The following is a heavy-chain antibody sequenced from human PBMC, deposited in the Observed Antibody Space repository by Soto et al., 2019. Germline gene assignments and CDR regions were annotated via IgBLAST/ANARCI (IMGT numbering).Heavy chain of an antibody. CDR2: VYYTGGT. D-gene: IGHD3-16*01. CDR1: GGSISGYY. CDR3: ARHVVIVSGGSSFDF. J-gene: IGHJ4*02. V-gene: IGHV4-59*08. Sequence: SETLSLTCTVSGGSISGYYWSWIRQPPGKGLEWVGYVYYTGGTNYNPSLKSRLTISVDTSKNQFSLKLTSVTAADTAVYYCARHVVIVSGGSSFDFWGQGILVTVSS.